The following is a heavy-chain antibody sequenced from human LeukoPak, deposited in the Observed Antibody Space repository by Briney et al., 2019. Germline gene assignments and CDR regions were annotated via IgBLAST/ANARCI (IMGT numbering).Heavy chain of an antibody. V-gene: IGHV1-46*01. J-gene: IGHJ4*02. Sequence: GASAKVSCKASGYTFTYHYIHLVRQAPGQGLEWMGITNPSNGDTNYAQRFQGRVTMTRDTSTSTVYMELSSLDSEDTAVYYCARESDVGKDFDCWGQGTLVTVSS. D-gene: IGHD1-1*01. CDR2: TNPSNGDT. CDR1: GYTFTYHY. CDR3: ARESDVGKDFDC.